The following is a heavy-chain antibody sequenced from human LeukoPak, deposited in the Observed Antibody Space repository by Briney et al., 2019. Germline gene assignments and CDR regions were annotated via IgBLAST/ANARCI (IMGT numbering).Heavy chain of an antibody. V-gene: IGHV1-18*01. J-gene: IGHJ4*02. CDR3: ARIMITFGGVIAPNYFDY. CDR2: ISAYNGNT. Sequence: ASVKVSCKASGYTFTSYGISWVRQAPGQGLEWMGWISAYNGNTNYAQKLQGRVTMTTDTSTSTAYMGLRSLRSDDTAVYYCARIMITFGGVIAPNYFDYWGQGTLVTVSS. CDR1: GYTFTSYG. D-gene: IGHD3-16*02.